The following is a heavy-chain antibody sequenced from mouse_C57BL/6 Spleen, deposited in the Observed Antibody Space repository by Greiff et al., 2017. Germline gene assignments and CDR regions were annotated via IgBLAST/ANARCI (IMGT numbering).Heavy chain of an antibody. CDR3: TREGVYSNYVRDY. V-gene: IGHV1-15*01. CDR1: GYTFTDYE. Sequence: QVQLQQSGAELVRPGASVTLSCKASGYTFTDYEMHWVKQTPVHGLEWIGAIDPETGGTAYNQKFKGKAILTADKSSSTAYMELRSLTSEDSAVYYCTREGVYSNYVRDYWGQGTTLTVSS. D-gene: IGHD2-5*01. CDR2: IDPETGGT. J-gene: IGHJ2*01.